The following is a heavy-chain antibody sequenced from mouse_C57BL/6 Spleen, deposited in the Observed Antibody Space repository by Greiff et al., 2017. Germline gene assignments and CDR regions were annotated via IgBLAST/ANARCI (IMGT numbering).Heavy chain of an antibody. V-gene: IGHV2-2*01. CDR2: ICSGGST. CDR1: GFSLTSYG. Sequence: QVQLQQSGPGLVQPSHSLSITCTVSGFSLTSYGVHWVRQSPGTGLEWLGVICSGGSTDYNAAFISRLSISKDNSKSQVFFKMISLQADDTAIYYCARKDWLLDAMDYWGQGTSVTVSS. D-gene: IGHD2-3*01. CDR3: ARKDWLLDAMDY. J-gene: IGHJ4*01.